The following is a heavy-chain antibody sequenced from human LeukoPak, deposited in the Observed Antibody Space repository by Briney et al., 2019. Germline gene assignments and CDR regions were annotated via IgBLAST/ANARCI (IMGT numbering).Heavy chain of an antibody. J-gene: IGHJ4*02. Sequence: ASVKVSCKASGYTFTSYAMHWVRQAPGQRLEWMGWINAGNGNTKYSQKFQGRATITRDTSASTAYMELSSLRSEDTAVYYCARERMEMATIGFLFDYWGQGTLVTVSS. D-gene: IGHD5-24*01. CDR2: INAGNGNT. CDR1: GYTFTSYA. CDR3: ARERMEMATIGFLFDY. V-gene: IGHV1-3*01.